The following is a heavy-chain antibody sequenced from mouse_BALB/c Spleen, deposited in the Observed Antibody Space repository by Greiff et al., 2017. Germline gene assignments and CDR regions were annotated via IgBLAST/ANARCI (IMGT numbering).Heavy chain of an antibody. J-gene: IGHJ3*01. CDR3: ARGYRYDSFAY. Sequence: QVQLQQSGAELMKPGASVKLSCKATGYTFSSYWIAWVQQRPGHGLEWIGEILPGSGSTNYNEKFKGKATFTADTSSNTAYMQLSSLTSEDSAVYYCARGYRYDSFAYWGEGTLVTVSA. D-gene: IGHD2-14*01. CDR2: ILPGSGST. CDR1: GYTFSSYW. V-gene: IGHV1-9*01.